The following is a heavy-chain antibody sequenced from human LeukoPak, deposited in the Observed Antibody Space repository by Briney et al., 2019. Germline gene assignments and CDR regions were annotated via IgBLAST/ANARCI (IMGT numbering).Heavy chain of an antibody. D-gene: IGHD2-15*01. CDR1: GFTFSSYG. Sequence: QPGRSLRLSCAASGFTFSSYGMHWVRQAPGKGLEWVAVIWYDGNNKYYADSVKGRFTISRDNSKNTLYLRMNSLRAEDTAVYYCARDRSSCLDYWGQGTLVTVSS. CDR2: IWYDGNNK. J-gene: IGHJ4*02. CDR3: ARDRSSCLDY. V-gene: IGHV3-33*01.